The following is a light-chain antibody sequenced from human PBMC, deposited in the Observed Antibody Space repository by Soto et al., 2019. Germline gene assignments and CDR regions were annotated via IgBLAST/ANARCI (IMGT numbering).Light chain of an antibody. CDR2: DVS. Sequence: QSVLTQPASVSGSPGQSIAISCTGVRTDVADGYDYVSWYQQHPGQAPQLIIYDVSNRPSGVSDRFSGSKSGNTASLTISGLQAEDDAEYYCTSYTRSTPFYVFGTGTKVTVL. J-gene: IGLJ1*01. V-gene: IGLV2-14*03. CDR1: RTDVADGYDY. CDR3: TSYTRSTPFYV.